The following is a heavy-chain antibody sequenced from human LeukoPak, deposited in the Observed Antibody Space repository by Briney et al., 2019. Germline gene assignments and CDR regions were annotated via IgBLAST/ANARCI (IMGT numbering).Heavy chain of an antibody. CDR1: GFTFSSYA. CDR2: ISGSGGST. J-gene: IGHJ4*02. Sequence: QSGGSLRLSCAASGFTFSSYAMSWVRQAPGKGLEWVSAISGSGGSTYYADSVKGRFTISRDNSKNTLYLQMSSLRAEDTAVYYCACAVVTILPRGAYWGQGTLVTVSS. V-gene: IGHV3-23*01. CDR3: ACAVVTILPRGAY. D-gene: IGHD3-22*01.